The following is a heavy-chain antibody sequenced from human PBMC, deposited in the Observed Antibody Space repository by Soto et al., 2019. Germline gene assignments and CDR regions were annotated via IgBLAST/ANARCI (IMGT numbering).Heavy chain of an antibody. CDR3: AHSSFTYYYDSSGYPYYFDY. Sequence: GSGPTLVNPTQTLTLTCTFSGFSLSTSGVGVGWIRQPPGKALEWLALIYWNDDKRYSPSLKSRLTITKDTSKNQVVLTMTNMDPVDTATYYCAHSSFTYYYDSSGYPYYFDYWGQGTLVTVSS. CDR1: GFSLSTSGVG. D-gene: IGHD3-22*01. CDR2: IYWNDDK. J-gene: IGHJ4*02. V-gene: IGHV2-5*01.